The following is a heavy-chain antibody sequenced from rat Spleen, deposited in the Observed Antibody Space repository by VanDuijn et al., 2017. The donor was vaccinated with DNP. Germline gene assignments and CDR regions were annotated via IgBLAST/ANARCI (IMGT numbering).Heavy chain of an antibody. CDR3: TSNPHIRTAAPFDY. CDR1: GFTFSNYY. Sequence: EVKLVESGGGLVQPGRSLKLSCAASGFTFSNYYMAWVRQAPTKGLEWVAYISNTGDNTYYSDSVKGRFSLSRDNAKSTLYLQVNSLRSEDTATYFCTSNPHIRTAAPFDYWGQGVMVTVSS. CDR2: ISNTGDNT. D-gene: IGHD3-8*01. J-gene: IGHJ2*01. V-gene: IGHV5-25*01.